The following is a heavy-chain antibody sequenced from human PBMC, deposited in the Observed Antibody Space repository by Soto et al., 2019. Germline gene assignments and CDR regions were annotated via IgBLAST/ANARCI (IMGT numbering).Heavy chain of an antibody. CDR1: GPPISSTNW. Sequence: PSERLSLSCVLSGPPISSTNWWTWVRQAPGKRREWIGEIYHNGSPTYSPSLRGRATISVDKSNNQFSLRLRSVTAADTAVYYCATLPPRIVVSLLPIPTWGQGILVTVS. CDR3: ATLPPRIVVSLLPIPT. J-gene: IGHJ5*02. V-gene: IGHV4-4*02. CDR2: IYHNGSP. D-gene: IGHD2-21*01.